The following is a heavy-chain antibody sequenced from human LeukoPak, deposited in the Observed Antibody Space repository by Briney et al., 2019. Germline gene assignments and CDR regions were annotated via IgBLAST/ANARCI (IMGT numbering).Heavy chain of an antibody. D-gene: IGHD7-27*01. J-gene: IGHJ4*02. CDR3: ARDLPWGYFDY. CDR2: IRDDGGLK. CDR1: GLTFSNYA. V-gene: IGHV3-7*01. Sequence: PGGSLRLSCAASGLTFSNYAMSWVRQAPGKGLEWVANIRDDGGLKNYVDSVKGRFTISRDNAKNSVSLQMNSLRAEDTAVYYCARDLPWGYFDYWGQGTLVTVSS.